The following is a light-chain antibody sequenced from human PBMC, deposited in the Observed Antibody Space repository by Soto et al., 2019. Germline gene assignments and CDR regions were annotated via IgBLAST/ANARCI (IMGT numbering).Light chain of an antibody. CDR3: QQYGSSPGT. CDR1: QSVSSSY. J-gene: IGKJ1*01. Sequence: EIVLTQSPGTLSLSPGERATLSCRASQSVSSSYFAWYQQKPGQAPRLLIYGSSRRATGSPDRFSGSGSGTDFTLTISRLEPEDFAVYSCQQYGSSPGTFGQGTKVEIK. V-gene: IGKV3-20*01. CDR2: GSS.